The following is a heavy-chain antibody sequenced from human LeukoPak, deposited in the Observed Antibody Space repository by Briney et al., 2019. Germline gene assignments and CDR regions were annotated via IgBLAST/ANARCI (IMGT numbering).Heavy chain of an antibody. CDR2: ISSSGSYI. D-gene: IGHD3-10*01. Sequence: GGSLRLSCAASGFTFSTYSMNWVRQAPGKGLEWVSSISSSGSYIYYADSVKGRFTISRDNAKNSLYLQMNSLGAEDTAVYYCARDPFGYYYMDVWGKGTTVTVSS. V-gene: IGHV3-21*01. J-gene: IGHJ6*03. CDR3: ARDPFGYYYMDV. CDR1: GFTFSTYS.